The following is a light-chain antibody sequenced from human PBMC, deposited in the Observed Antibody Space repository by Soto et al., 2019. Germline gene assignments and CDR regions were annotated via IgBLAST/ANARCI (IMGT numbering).Light chain of an antibody. CDR1: SSDVGSFDS. J-gene: IGLJ1*01. Sequence: QSVLTQPAYVSGSPGQPITISCTGTSSDVGSFDSVAWYQHNPGKAPKLMIYDVSNRPSGVYSRFSGSKSGNTASLSISGLQTVDEANSYCSSFTTSRPLVSGTGTKVTV. CDR3: SSFTTSRPLV. V-gene: IGLV2-14*01. CDR2: DVS.